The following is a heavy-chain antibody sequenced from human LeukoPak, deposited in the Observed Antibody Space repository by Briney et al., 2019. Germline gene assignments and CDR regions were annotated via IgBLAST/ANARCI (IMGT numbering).Heavy chain of an antibody. CDR1: GGSISSYY. J-gene: IGHJ3*01. Sequence: SETLSLTCTVSGGSISSYYWSWIRQPPGKGLEWIGYIYYSGSTNYNPSLKSRVTISVDTSKYQFSLKLSSMTAADTAVYYCVRGIPRFDSWGQGTMVTVSS. CDR2: IYYSGST. V-gene: IGHV4-59*12. D-gene: IGHD2-21*01. CDR3: VRGIPRFDS.